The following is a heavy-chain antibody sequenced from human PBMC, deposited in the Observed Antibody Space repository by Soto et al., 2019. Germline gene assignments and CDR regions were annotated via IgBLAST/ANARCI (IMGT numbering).Heavy chain of an antibody. CDR3: ARDKDCGSADCYNAFDI. Sequence: GGSLRLSCAASGFTFSTYEMHWVRQAPGKGLEWVALISNDGRNKNYADSVKGRFTISRDNPENTLYLQMNSLRHEDTAVYYCARDKDCGSADCYNAFDIWGQGTMVTVSS. CDR1: GFTFSTYE. D-gene: IGHD2-2*02. V-gene: IGHV3-30*19. CDR2: ISNDGRNK. J-gene: IGHJ3*02.